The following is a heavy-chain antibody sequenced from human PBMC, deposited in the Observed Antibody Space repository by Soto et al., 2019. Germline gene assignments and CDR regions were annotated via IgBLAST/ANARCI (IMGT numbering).Heavy chain of an antibody. CDR2: INHSGST. CDR1: GGSFSGYY. Sequence: PSETLSLTCAVYGGSFSGYYWSWIRQPPGKGLEWIGEINHSGSTNYNPSLKSRVTISVDTSKNQFSLKLSSVTAADTAVYYCARGGRYCSSTSCYVPYYYGVDVWGQGTTVTVSS. J-gene: IGHJ6*02. D-gene: IGHD2-2*01. V-gene: IGHV4-34*01. CDR3: ARGGRYCSSTSCYVPYYYGVDV.